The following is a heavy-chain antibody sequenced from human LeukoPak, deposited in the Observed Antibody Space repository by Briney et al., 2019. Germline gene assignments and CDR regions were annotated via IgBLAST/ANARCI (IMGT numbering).Heavy chain of an antibody. Sequence: PGGSLRLSCAASEFTFSSYAMTWVRQAPGKGLEWVSAISASGGSTYYADSVKGRFTISRGNSKNTLYLQMNSLRAEDTAVYCCAKAKTAGTSRCYYNSMDVWGQGTTVTVSS. D-gene: IGHD6-13*01. V-gene: IGHV3-23*01. CDR2: ISASGGST. CDR3: AKAKTAGTSRCYYNSMDV. J-gene: IGHJ6*02. CDR1: EFTFSSYA.